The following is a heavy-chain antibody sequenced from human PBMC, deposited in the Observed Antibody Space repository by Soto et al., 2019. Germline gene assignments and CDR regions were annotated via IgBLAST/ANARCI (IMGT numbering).Heavy chain of an antibody. CDR1: GYTFTGYG. CDR2: ISAYNGNT. Sequence: ASVKVSCKASGYTFTGYGISWVRQAPGQGLEWVGWISAYNGNTNYAQKLQGRVTMTTDTSTSTAYMELRSLRSDDTAVYYCARDLGHSYANEDWFDPWGQGTLVTVSS. CDR3: ARDLGHSYANEDWFDP. V-gene: IGHV1-18*01. D-gene: IGHD5-18*01. J-gene: IGHJ5*02.